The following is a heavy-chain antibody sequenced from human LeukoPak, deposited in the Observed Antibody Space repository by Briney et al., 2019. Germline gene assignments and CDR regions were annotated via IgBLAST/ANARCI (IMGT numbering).Heavy chain of an antibody. J-gene: IGHJ2*01. Sequence: SETLSLTCSVSGGSISSYYWSWIRQPPGKGLEWIGYIYYSGSTNYNPSLKSRVTISVDTSKNQFSLRLSSVTAADTAVYYCARHGISVWGSYRSFDLWGRGTLVTVSS. CDR1: GGSISSYY. CDR2: IYYSGST. D-gene: IGHD3-16*02. V-gene: IGHV4-59*01. CDR3: ARHGISVWGSYRSFDL.